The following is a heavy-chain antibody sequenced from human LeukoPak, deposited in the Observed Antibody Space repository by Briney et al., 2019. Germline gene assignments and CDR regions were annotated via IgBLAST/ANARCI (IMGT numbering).Heavy chain of an antibody. Sequence: GGSLRLSCAASGFTFSSYWMHWVRQAPGKGLVWVSRINSDGSSTSYADSVKGRFTISRDYSKNTLSLQLNSLRAEDTAVYYCARDDKTGSYSSFDLWGPGTLVTVSS. CDR2: INSDGSST. CDR1: GFTFSSYW. CDR3: ARDDKTGSYSSFDL. D-gene: IGHD1-26*01. V-gene: IGHV3-74*01. J-gene: IGHJ4*02.